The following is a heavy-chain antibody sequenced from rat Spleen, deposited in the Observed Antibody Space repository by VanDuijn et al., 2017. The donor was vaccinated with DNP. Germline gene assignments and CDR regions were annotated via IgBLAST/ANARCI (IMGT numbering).Heavy chain of an antibody. CDR1: GITFNDHY. CDR3: TRKRLRRVSYYFDY. Sequence: EVQLVESGGGLVQPGRSLKLSCAVSGITFNDHYMAWVRQAPKKGLEWVSSISNTGDNTYYSDSVKGRFSLSRDNAKSTLYLQVNSLRSEDTATYYCTRKRLRRVSYYFDYWGQGVMVTVSS. CDR2: ISNTGDNT. J-gene: IGHJ2*01. D-gene: IGHD1-11*01. V-gene: IGHV5-25*01.